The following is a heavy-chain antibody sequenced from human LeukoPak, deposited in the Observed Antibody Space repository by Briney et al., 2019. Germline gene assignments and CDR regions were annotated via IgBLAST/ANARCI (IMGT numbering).Heavy chain of an antibody. CDR1: GYTFTSYD. CDR3: ARGSGSYSGYYYMDV. J-gene: IGHJ6*03. Sequence: ASVKVSCKASGYTFTSYDINWVRQATGQGLEWMGWMNPNSGNTGYAQKFQGRVTITRNTSISTAYMELRSLRSDDTAVYYCARGSGSYSGYYYMDVWGKGTTVTISS. D-gene: IGHD1-26*01. CDR2: MNPNSGNT. V-gene: IGHV1-8*03.